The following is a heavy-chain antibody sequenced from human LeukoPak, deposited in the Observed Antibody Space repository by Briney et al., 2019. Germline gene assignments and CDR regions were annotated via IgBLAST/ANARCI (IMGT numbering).Heavy chain of an antibody. CDR1: GFTFSSYG. D-gene: IGHD3-10*01. CDR3: ARDTGYYGSDPSDY. Sequence: PGGSLRLSCAASGFTFSSYGMHWVRQAPGKGLEWVAVIWYGGSNKYYADSVKGRFTISRDNSKNTLYLQMNSLRAEDTAVYYCARDTGYYGSDPSDYWGQGTLVTVSS. V-gene: IGHV3-33*08. J-gene: IGHJ4*02. CDR2: IWYGGSNK.